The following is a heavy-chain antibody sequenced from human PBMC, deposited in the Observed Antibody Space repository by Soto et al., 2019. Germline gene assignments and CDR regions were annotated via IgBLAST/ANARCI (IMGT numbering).Heavy chain of an antibody. J-gene: IGHJ4*02. V-gene: IGHV3-43*01. CDR2: INWDGSNT. Sequence: EVHLVESGGVVVQPGGSLRLSCAASGFTFEDYSMHWVRQAPGKGLDWVSLINWDGSNTYYADSVKGRFTSSRDNTRNSLYLQMNSLSTEDTALYYCANVVTRHSWNDGLDYCGQGTLVTVSS. CDR3: ANVVTRHSWNDGLDY. D-gene: IGHD1-1*01. CDR1: GFTFEDYS.